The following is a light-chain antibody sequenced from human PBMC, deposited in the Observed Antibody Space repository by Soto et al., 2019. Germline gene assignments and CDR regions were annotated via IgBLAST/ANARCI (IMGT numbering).Light chain of an antibody. J-gene: IGLJ1*01. Sequence: QSALTQPASVSGSPGQSITISCTGTSSDVGGYNYVSWYQHHPGKAPKLLIYDVSNRPSGVSNRFSGSKSDNTASLTISGRQPEDEADYYCSSYTTSNTRQIVFGTGTKVTVL. CDR3: SSYTTSNTRQIV. CDR1: SSDVGGYNY. CDR2: DVS. V-gene: IGLV2-14*03.